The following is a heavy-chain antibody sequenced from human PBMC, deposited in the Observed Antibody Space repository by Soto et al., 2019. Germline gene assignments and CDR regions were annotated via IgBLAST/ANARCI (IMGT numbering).Heavy chain of an antibody. J-gene: IGHJ4*02. Sequence: EVQLVESGGGLVQPGGSLRLSCAASGFTFSSYWMHWVHQAPGKGLVWVSRINSDGSSTSYADSVKGRFTISRDNAKNTRDLQMNSLRAEDTAVYYCVRTSLVVAAATREDYWGQGTMVTVSS. CDR1: GFTFSSYW. D-gene: IGHD2-15*01. V-gene: IGHV3-74*01. CDR3: VRTSLVVAAATREDY. CDR2: INSDGSST.